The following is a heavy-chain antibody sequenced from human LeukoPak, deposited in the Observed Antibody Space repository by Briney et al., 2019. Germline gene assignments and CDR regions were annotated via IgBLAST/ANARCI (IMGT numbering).Heavy chain of an antibody. Sequence: ASVTVSCKASGYTFTGYYMHWVQQAPGQGLEWMGWINPNSGGTNYAQKFQGRVTMTRDTSISTAYMELSRLRSDDTAVYYCARGFWRNYYDSSGYSEFAYWGQGTLVTVSS. CDR1: GYTFTGYY. CDR2: INPNSGGT. D-gene: IGHD3-22*01. CDR3: ARGFWRNYYDSSGYSEFAY. J-gene: IGHJ4*02. V-gene: IGHV1-2*02.